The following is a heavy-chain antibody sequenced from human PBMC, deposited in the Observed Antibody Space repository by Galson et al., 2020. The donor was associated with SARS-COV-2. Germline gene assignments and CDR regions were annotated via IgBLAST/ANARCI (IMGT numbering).Heavy chain of an antibody. J-gene: IGHJ6*02. D-gene: IGHD1-26*01. Sequence: SGPPLVKPTQTLTLTCTFSGFSLSTSGMCVSWIRQPPGKALEWLALLDWDDDKYYSTSLQTRLTISKDTSQHQVVLTMTNMDPVDTATYYWARRPWVGASTYYYYYGMDVWGQGTTVTVSS. CDR2: LDWDDDK. V-gene: IGHV2-70*01. CDR1: GFSLSTSGMC. CDR3: ARRPWVGASTYYYYYGMDV.